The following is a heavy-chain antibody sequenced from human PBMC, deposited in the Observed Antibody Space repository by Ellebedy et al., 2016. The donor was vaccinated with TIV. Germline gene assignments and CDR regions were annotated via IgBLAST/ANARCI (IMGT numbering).Heavy chain of an antibody. V-gene: IGHV4-39*07. J-gene: IGHJ5*02. D-gene: IGHD5-12*01. CDR1: GGSISSSSYY. CDR3: ARLPYGGYVAGNWFDP. CDR2: IYYSGST. Sequence: SETLSLTCTVSGGSISSSSYYWGWIRQPPGKGPEWIGSIYYSGSTYYNPSLKSRVTISVDTSKNQFSLKLSSVTAADTAVYYCARLPYGGYVAGNWFDPWGQGTLVTVSS.